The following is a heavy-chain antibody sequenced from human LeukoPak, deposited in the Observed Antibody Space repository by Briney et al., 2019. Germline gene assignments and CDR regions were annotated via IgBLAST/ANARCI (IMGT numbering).Heavy chain of an antibody. V-gene: IGHV1-18*01. CDR2: ISAYNGNT. CDR3: ARDSVKIAARPDTFDY. Sequence: ASVKVSCKASGYTFTSYGISRVRQAPGQGLEWMGWISAYNGNTNYAQKLQGRVTMTTDTSTSTAYTELRSQRSDDTAVYYCARDSVKIAARPDTFDYWGQGTLVTVSS. J-gene: IGHJ4*02. D-gene: IGHD6-6*01. CDR1: GYTFTSYG.